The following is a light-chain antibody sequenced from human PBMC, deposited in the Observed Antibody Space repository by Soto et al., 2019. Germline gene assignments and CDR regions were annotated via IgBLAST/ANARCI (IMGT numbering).Light chain of an antibody. CDR3: QQYGTSPIT. CDR1: QSVSSNY. Sequence: EIVLTQSPGTLSLSPGERATLSCRASQSVSSNYLAWYQQKPGQAPRLLIFGASNRATGIPDRFSGSGSGTDCTLTISRLEPEDFAVYYCQQYGTSPITVGQGTRLEIK. CDR2: GAS. J-gene: IGKJ5*01. V-gene: IGKV3-20*01.